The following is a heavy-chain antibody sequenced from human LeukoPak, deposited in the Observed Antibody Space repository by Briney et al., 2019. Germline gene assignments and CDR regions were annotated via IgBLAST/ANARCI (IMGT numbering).Heavy chain of an antibody. V-gene: IGHV3-7*01. Sequence: GGSLRLSCAVSGFTFSTYLMSWVRQAPGKGLEWVANIKQDGSEKYYVDSVKGRFTISRDNAKNSLYLQMSSLRVEDTAVYYCARDRKGGDYWGQGTLVTVSS. D-gene: IGHD3-16*01. CDR3: ARDRKGGDY. CDR1: GFTFSTYL. CDR2: IKQDGSEK. J-gene: IGHJ4*02.